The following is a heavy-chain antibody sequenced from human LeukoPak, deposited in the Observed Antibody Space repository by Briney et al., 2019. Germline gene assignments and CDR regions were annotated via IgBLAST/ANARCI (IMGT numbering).Heavy chain of an antibody. D-gene: IGHD2-15*01. CDR2: MNPNSGNT. CDR1: GYTFTSYG. V-gene: IGHV1-8*02. CDR3: ARALGYCSGGSCYFWFDP. Sequence: ASVKVSCKASGYTFTSYGISWVRQAPGQGLEWMGWMNPNSGNTGYAQKFQGRVTMTRNTSISTAYMELSSLRSEDTAVYYCARALGYCSGGSCYFWFDPWGQGTLVTVSS. J-gene: IGHJ5*02.